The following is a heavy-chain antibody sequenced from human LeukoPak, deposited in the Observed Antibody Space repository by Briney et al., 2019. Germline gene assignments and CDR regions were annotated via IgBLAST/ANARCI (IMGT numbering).Heavy chain of an antibody. V-gene: IGHV4-59*01. CDR3: ARRLGGSGYLDY. D-gene: IGHD3-22*01. CDR2: IYYSGNT. J-gene: IGHJ4*02. Sequence: PSETLSLTCTVSGGSINSYYWSWIRQPPGKGLELIGYIYYSGNTNYNPSLKSRVTISVDTSKNKFSLKLSSVTAAATAVYYCARRLGGSGYLDYWGQGILVTVSS. CDR1: GGSINSYY.